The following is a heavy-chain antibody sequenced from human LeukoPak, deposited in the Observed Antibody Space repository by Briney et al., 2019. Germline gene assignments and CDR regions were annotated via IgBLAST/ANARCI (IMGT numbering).Heavy chain of an antibody. D-gene: IGHD4-23*01. CDR2: IYYSGST. Sequence: TLSLTCTVSGGSISSGGYYWSWIRQHPGKGLEWIGYIYYSGSTYYNPSLKSRVTISVDTSKNQFSLKLSSVTAADTAVYYCARVAIDGGNCFDYWGQGTLVTVSS. J-gene: IGHJ4*02. CDR3: ARVAIDGGNCFDY. V-gene: IGHV4-31*03. CDR1: GGSISSGGYY.